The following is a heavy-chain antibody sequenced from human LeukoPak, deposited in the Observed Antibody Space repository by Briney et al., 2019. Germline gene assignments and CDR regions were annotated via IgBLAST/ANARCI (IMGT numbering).Heavy chain of an antibody. D-gene: IGHD2-15*01. Sequence: GASVKVSCKVSGHTVTESSMHWVRQATGQGLEWMGWISAYNGNTNYAQKLQGRVTMTTDTSTSTAYMELRSLRSDDTAVYYCARDRRHCSGGSCYWGGGEFDYWGQGTLVTVSS. V-gene: IGHV1-18*01. CDR3: ARDRRHCSGGSCYWGGGEFDY. CDR1: GHTVTESS. J-gene: IGHJ4*02. CDR2: ISAYNGNT.